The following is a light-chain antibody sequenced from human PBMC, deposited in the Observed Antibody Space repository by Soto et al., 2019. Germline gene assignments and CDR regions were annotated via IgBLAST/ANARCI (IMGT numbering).Light chain of an antibody. CDR1: SSDVGGYNY. V-gene: IGLV2-14*01. J-gene: IGLJ2*01. CDR3: SSYTSSSTAQGVV. Sequence: QSVLTQPASVSGSPGQSITISCTGTSSDVGGYNYVSWYQQHPGKAPKLMIYDVSNRPSGVSNRFSGSKSGNTASLTISGLQAEDEADYYCSSYTSSSTAQGVVFGGGTKVTVL. CDR2: DVS.